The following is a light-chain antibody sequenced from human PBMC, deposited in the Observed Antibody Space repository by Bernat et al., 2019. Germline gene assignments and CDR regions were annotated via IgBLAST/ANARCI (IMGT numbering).Light chain of an antibody. CDR3: EGWDSSTDLYV. V-gene: IGLV3-21*04. Sequence: SYVLTQPPSVSVAPGRTATITCKGSNVVSENLHWYQQKLGQPPVLFIDFATDRPSGMPERFSGSNSGNTATLTIGRVEAGDEADDYCEGWDSSTDLYVFGGETNVTVL. CDR2: FAT. CDR1: NVVSEN. J-gene: IGLJ1*01.